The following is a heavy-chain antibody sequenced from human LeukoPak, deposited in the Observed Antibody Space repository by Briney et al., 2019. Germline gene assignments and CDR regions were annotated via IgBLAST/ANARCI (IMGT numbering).Heavy chain of an antibody. J-gene: IGHJ4*02. CDR2: IYPGDSDT. CDR3: ARRGGSSSTTFDF. CDR1: GYRFTTYW. Sequence: GESLKISCKGSGYRFTTYWVAWVRQMPGKGMEWMGSIYPGDSDTRYSPSFQGQVTISADKSINTAYLQWSSLEASDTAMYNCARRGGSSSTTFDFWGQGSLVTVSS. V-gene: IGHV5-51*01. D-gene: IGHD6-6*01.